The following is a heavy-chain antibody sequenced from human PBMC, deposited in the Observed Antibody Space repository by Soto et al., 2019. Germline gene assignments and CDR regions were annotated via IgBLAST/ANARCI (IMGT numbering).Heavy chain of an antibody. Sequence: GGSLRLSCAASGFTFSDYYMSWIRQAPGKGLEWVSYISSSGSTIYYADSVKGRFTISRDNAKNSLYLQMNSLRAEDTAVYYCRTWFGESSSYYYYYMDVWGKGTTVTVSS. CDR1: GFTFSDYY. J-gene: IGHJ6*03. CDR3: RTWFGESSSYYYYYMDV. V-gene: IGHV3-11*01. CDR2: ISSSGSTI. D-gene: IGHD3-10*01.